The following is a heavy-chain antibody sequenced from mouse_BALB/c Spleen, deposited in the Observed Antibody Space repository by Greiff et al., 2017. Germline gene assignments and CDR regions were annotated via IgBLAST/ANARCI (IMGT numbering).Heavy chain of an antibody. V-gene: IGHV5-9-4*01. Sequence: EVKLMESGGGLVKPGGSLKLSCAASGFTFSSYAMSWVRQSPEKRLEWVAEISSGGSYTYYPDTVTGRFTISRDNAKNTLYLEMSSLRSEDTAMYYCANRYDGTSYWGQGTLVTVSA. CDR1: GFTFSSYA. CDR2: ISSGGSYT. J-gene: IGHJ3*01. CDR3: ANRYDGTSY. D-gene: IGHD2-14*01.